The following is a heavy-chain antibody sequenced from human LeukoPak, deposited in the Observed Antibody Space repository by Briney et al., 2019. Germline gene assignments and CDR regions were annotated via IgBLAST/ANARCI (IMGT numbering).Heavy chain of an antibody. V-gene: IGHV1-18*01. D-gene: IGHD4-17*01. CDR2: ISGYNGNT. Sequence: ASVKVSCKASGYTFINYGISWVRQAPGQGLEWMGWISGYNGNTYYAQNLQDRVTVTSDTSTSTAYMELRSLTSDDTAVYYCAKSLGDSEYSGMDVWGQGTTVTVSS. CDR3: AKSLGDSEYSGMDV. J-gene: IGHJ6*02. CDR1: GYTFINYG.